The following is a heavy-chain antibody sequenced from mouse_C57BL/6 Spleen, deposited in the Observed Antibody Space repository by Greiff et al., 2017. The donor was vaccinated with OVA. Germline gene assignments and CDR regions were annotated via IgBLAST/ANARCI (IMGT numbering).Heavy chain of an antibody. V-gene: IGHV1-42*01. J-gene: IGHJ2*01. Sequence: EVQLQQSGPELVKPGASVKISCKASGYSFTGYYMNWVKQSPEKSLEWIGEINPSTGGTTYNQKFKAKATLTVDKSSSTAYMQLKSLTPEDSAFYYCARSDYYGSSYGSFDYWGQGTTLTVSS. CDR2: INPSTGGT. CDR3: ARSDYYGSSYGSFDY. D-gene: IGHD1-1*01. CDR1: GYSFTGYY.